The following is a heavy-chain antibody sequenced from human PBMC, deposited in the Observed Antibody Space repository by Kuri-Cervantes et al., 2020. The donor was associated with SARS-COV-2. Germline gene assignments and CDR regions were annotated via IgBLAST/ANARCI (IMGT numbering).Heavy chain of an antibody. CDR1: GFTFSNAW. J-gene: IGHJ4*02. CDR3: ARREGY. Sequence: GGSLRLSCAASGFTFSNAWMSWVRQAPGKGLEWVSYISSSSSTIYYADSVEGRFTISRDNAKNSLYLQMNSLRAEDTAVYYCARREGYWGQGTLVTVSS. V-gene: IGHV3-11*01. CDR2: ISSSSSTI.